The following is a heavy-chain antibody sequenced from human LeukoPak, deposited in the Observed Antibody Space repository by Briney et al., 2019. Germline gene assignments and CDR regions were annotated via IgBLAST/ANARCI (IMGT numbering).Heavy chain of an antibody. CDR3: ARVIRPPGYSYGPVFDY. CDR1: GFTFSSYW. J-gene: IGHJ4*02. Sequence: GGSLRLSCAASGFTFSSYWMHWVRQAPGKGLVWVSRINSDGSSTSYADSVKGRFTISRDNAKNTLYLQMNSLRAEDTAVYYCARVIRPPGYSYGPVFDYWGQGTLSPSPQ. D-gene: IGHD5-18*01. CDR2: INSDGSST. V-gene: IGHV3-74*01.